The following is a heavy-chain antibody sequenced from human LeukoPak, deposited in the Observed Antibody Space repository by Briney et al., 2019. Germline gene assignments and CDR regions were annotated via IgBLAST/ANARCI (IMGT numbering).Heavy chain of an antibody. Sequence: SETLSLTCTVSGGSISSSSYYWGWIRQPPGKGLEWIGSIYYSGSTYYHPSLKSRVTISVDTSKSQFSLKLRSATAADTAVYYCAREGGFYRPLDYSGQGTLVTVSS. D-gene: IGHD3-3*01. CDR1: GGSISSSSYY. J-gene: IGHJ4*02. V-gene: IGHV4-39*02. CDR3: AREGGFYRPLDY. CDR2: IYYSGST.